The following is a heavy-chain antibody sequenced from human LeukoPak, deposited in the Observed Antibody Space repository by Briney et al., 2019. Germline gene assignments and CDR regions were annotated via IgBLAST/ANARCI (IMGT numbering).Heavy chain of an antibody. CDR2: IKPDSGDT. V-gene: IGHV1-2*02. CDR1: GYTFSGYY. CDR3: VRDRPHNWFDP. J-gene: IGHJ5*02. Sequence: ASVKVSCKASGYTFSGYYIHWVRQAPGQGLEWMGLIKPDSGDTNYAQNFRGRVTMTRDTSITTAYMELNRLTSDDTAVYYCVRDRPHNWFDPWGQGTLVTVSS.